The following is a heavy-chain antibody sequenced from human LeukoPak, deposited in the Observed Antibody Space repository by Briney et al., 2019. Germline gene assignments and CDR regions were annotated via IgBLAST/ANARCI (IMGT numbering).Heavy chain of an antibody. CDR1: GFTLSSYW. Sequence: GGSLRLSCAASGFTLSSYWMHWVRQAPGKGLVSVAHMNSDGSSTNYADSVKGRFTISRDNAKNMLYLQMNSLGADDTAVYYCAKILGESPRWFDPWGQGTLVTVSS. CDR2: MNSDGSST. J-gene: IGHJ5*02. D-gene: IGHD3-10*01. V-gene: IGHV3-74*01. CDR3: AKILGESPRWFDP.